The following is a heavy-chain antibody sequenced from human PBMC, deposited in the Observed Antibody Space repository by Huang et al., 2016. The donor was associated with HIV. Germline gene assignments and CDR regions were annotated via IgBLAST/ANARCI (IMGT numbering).Heavy chain of an antibody. Sequence: EEHLVESGGGLVQPGGSLRRSCEASGFKFSTDWMQWVCQAPGKGLMWVSRIKIDGRTTDDADSVKGRFTISRDNAKNTLYLQMSSLTAEDTAIYYCARAGGFEIWGQGTVVTVSS. CDR1: GFKFSTDW. CDR2: IKIDGRTT. CDR3: ARAGGFEI. J-gene: IGHJ3*02. V-gene: IGHV3-74*01. D-gene: IGHD2-15*01.